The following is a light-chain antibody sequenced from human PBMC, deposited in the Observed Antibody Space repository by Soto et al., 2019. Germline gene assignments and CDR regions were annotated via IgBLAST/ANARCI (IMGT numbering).Light chain of an antibody. V-gene: IGKV3-20*01. Sequence: EIVMTQSPPTLSVSPGERATLSCRASQTVSSNYLAWYQQKPGQAPRLLIYGISSRATGIPDRFSGSGSGTDFTLTISRLEPEDFAVYYCQQYGSSPRTFGQGTKVDIK. CDR1: QTVSSNY. CDR3: QQYGSSPRT. CDR2: GIS. J-gene: IGKJ1*01.